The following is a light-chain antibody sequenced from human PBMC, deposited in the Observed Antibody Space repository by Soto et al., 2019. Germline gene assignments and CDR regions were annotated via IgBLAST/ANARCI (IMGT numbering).Light chain of an antibody. Sequence: DIQMTQSPSSLSASVGDRVTITCQASQDITYYLNWYRQKPGKAPTLLIYDASDLQTGVPSRFSGGGSVTHFSFTVSSPQRDDIPPYYCDPYGNLPIPFGGRAKVQFK. V-gene: IGKV1-33*01. CDR2: DAS. CDR3: DPYGNLPIP. J-gene: IGKJ4*01. CDR1: QDITYY.